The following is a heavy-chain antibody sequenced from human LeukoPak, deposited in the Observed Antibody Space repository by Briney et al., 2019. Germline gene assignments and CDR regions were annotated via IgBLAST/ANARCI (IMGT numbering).Heavy chain of an antibody. V-gene: IGHV3-23*01. Sequence: GGSLRLACAASGFTFSSYAMNWVRQAPGKGLEWVSAISGSGGSTYYADSVKGRFTISRDNSKNTLYLQMNSLRAEDTAVYFCAKRYYQDSSGYLGSIDYWGQGTLVTVSS. CDR1: GFTFSSYA. CDR3: AKRYYQDSSGYLGSIDY. J-gene: IGHJ4*02. D-gene: IGHD3-22*01. CDR2: ISGSGGST.